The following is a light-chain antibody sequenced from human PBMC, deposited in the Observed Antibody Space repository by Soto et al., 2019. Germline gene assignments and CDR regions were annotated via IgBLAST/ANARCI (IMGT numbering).Light chain of an antibody. CDR2: DAS. V-gene: IGKV3-11*01. CDR1: QSVGSY. CDR3: QQYDEWPPSYT. J-gene: IGKJ2*01. Sequence: EIVLTQSPATLSLSPGERATLSCRASQSVGSYLAWYQQKPGQAPGLLIYDASNRATGIPARFSGSGSGTDFTLTISSLQSEDFAVYYCQQYDEWPPSYTFGQGTKLEIK.